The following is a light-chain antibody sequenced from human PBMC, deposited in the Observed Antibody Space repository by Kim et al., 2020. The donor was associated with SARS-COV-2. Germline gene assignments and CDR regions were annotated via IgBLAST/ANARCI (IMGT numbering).Light chain of an antibody. CDR1: QSIRSW. J-gene: IGKJ2*01. CDR2: KAS. Sequence: DIQMTQSPSTLSASVGDRVTITYRASQSIRSWLAWYQQKPGKAPNLLIFKASTLESGVPSRFSGYGSGTEFTLIISSLQPDDFATYYCQQYDRYPVTFGQGTKLEI. CDR3: QQYDRYPVT. V-gene: IGKV1-5*03.